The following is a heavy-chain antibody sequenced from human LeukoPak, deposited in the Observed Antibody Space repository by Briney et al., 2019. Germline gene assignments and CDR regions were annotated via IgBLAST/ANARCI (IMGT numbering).Heavy chain of an antibody. V-gene: IGHV1-8*02. CDR3: ARGARASFGDY. CDR2: MNPNSGNT. D-gene: IGHD3-3*01. Sequence: ASVKVSCKASGYTFTSYGINWVRQATGQGLEWMGWMNPNSGNTGYAQKFQGRVTMTRNTSISTAYMELSSLRSEDTAVYCCARGARASFGDYWGQGTLVTVSS. CDR1: GYTFTSYG. J-gene: IGHJ4*02.